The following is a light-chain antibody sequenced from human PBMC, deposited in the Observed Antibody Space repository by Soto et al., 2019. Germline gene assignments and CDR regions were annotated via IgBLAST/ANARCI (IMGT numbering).Light chain of an antibody. J-gene: IGLJ2*01. Sequence: QSVLTQPASVSGSPGQSITISCTGTSSDVGGYNYVSWYQQHPGKAPKLMIYAVSNRPSGVSNRFSGSKSGNTASLTISGLQAEDEADYYCSSYSSSNTPYVVFGGGTKVTVL. V-gene: IGLV2-14*03. CDR3: SSYSSSNTPYVV. CDR1: SSDVGGYNY. CDR2: AVS.